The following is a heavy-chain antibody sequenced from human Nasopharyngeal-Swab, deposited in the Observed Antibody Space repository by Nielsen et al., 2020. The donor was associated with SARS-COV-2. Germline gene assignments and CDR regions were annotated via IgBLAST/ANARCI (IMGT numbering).Heavy chain of an antibody. CDR3: ARDDDSSGYYPFGY. CDR2: IYYSGST. Sequence: WIRQPPGKGLEWIGYIYYSGSTNYNPSLKSRVTISVDTSKNQFSLKLSSVTAADTAAYYCARDDDSSGYYPFGYWGQGTLVTVSS. V-gene: IGHV4-59*01. J-gene: IGHJ4*02. D-gene: IGHD3-22*01.